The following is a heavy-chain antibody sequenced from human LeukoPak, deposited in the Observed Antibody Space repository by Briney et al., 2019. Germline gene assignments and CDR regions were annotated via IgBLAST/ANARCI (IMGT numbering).Heavy chain of an antibody. CDR2: LSQDGSEK. Sequence: GGSLRLSCVASGFTFRRYWMNWVRRTPGKGLVWLTNLSQDGSEKHYADSVEGRFTVSRDNAKNSQYLQMNSLRDEDTGVYYCATQSRSTSWNYWGQGTLVTVSS. V-gene: IGHV3-7*01. CDR1: GFTFRRYW. J-gene: IGHJ4*02. CDR3: ATQSRSTSWNY. D-gene: IGHD1-1*01.